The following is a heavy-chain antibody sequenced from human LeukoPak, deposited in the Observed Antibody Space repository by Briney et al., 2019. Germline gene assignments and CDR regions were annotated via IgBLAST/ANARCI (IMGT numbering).Heavy chain of an antibody. Sequence: PGGSLRLSCAASGFTFSSYATSWVRQAPGKGLEWVSGISSTGGSTYYADSVKGRFTISRDNSKNTLYLQMNSLTAEDTAVYYCARGYSSLDPWGQGTLVTVSS. V-gene: IGHV3-23*01. CDR1: GFTFSSYA. CDR2: ISSTGGST. J-gene: IGHJ5*02. CDR3: ARGYSSLDP. D-gene: IGHD6-19*01.